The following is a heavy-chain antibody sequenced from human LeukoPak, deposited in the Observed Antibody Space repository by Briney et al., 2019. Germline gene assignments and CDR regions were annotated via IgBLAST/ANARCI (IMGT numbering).Heavy chain of an antibody. CDR3: ARGRGYCSSTSCYSNWFDP. D-gene: IGHD2-2*01. CDR2: INHSGST. V-gene: IGHV4-34*01. CDR1: GGYFSGYY. J-gene: IGHJ5*02. Sequence: SETLSLTCAVYGGYFSGYYWSWIRQPPGKGLEWIGEINHSGSTNYNPSLKSRVTISVDTSKNQFSLKLSSVTAADTAVYYCARGRGYCSSTSCYSNWFDPWGQGTLVTVSS.